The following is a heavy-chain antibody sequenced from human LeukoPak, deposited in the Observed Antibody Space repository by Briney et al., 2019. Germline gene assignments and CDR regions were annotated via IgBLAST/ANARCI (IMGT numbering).Heavy chain of an antibody. CDR1: GDSIRSRSYY. CDR2: NYYSGST. CDR3: ARQVVAVAGTGYFDY. Sequence: SETLSLTCTVSGDSIRSRSYYWGWIRQPPGKGLEWIGSNYYSGSTYYNASLKSRGTISVDTSKNQFSLKLNSVTAADTAVYFCARQVVAVAGTGYFDYWGQGTLVTVSS. D-gene: IGHD6-19*01. V-gene: IGHV4-39*01. J-gene: IGHJ4*02.